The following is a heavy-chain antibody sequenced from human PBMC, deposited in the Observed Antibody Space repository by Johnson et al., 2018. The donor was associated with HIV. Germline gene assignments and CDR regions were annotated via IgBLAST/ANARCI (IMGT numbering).Heavy chain of an antibody. J-gene: IGHJ3*01. V-gene: IGHV3-15*01. D-gene: IGHD2-8*01. CDR1: GFTFKNAW. Sequence: EVQLVESGGGFVKPEGSLRLSCAASGFTFKNAWMHWVRQAPGKGLEWIGRIKSKYHDETTDYAAPVKGRFAISRDDSKNTVYLQMNSLKAEDTAVYYCTTGSCIDGVCYAFDVWGQGTMVTVS. CDR3: TTGSCIDGVCYAFDV. CDR2: IKSKYHDETT.